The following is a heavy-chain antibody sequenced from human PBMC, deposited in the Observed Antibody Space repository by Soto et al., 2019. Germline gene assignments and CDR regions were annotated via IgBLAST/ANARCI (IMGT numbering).Heavy chain of an antibody. Sequence: QLQLQESGSGLVKPSQTLSLTCAVSGGSIISGDYSWSWIRQPPGKGLEWIGYIYHSGSTYYNPALESRVTISVARSKDQFFLQLSSVTAADTAVYYCARAGLLAYDGMDVWGPGTTVTVSS. CDR3: ARAGLLAYDGMDV. V-gene: IGHV4-30-2*01. CDR1: GGSIISGDYS. J-gene: IGHJ6*02. D-gene: IGHD5-18*01. CDR2: IYHSGST.